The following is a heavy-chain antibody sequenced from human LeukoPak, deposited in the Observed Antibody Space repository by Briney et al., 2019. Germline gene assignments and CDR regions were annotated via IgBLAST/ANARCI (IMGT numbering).Heavy chain of an antibody. CDR2: ISGSGGSK. Sequence: RGSLRLSSTASGYAFSSYAMSCVRQTPGQGLMSVSAISGSGGSKYYADSVMRLFTISRDNSKNALYLQMNSLRAENTAVYYCAKGREGSWYAFDYWGQGTLITVSS. CDR1: GYAFSSYA. CDR3: AKGREGSWYAFDY. V-gene: IGHV3-23*01. D-gene: IGHD6-13*01. J-gene: IGHJ4*02.